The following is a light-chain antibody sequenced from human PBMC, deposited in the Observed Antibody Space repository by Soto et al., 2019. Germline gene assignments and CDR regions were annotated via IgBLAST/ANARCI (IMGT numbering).Light chain of an antibody. CDR3: QQRSNWPSFT. J-gene: IGKJ3*01. CDR2: DAS. CDR1: QSVSSY. Sequence: IVLTQSPATLSLSPGERVTLSCRASQSVSSYLALYQQKPGPAPRLLIYDASNRATGIPARFSGSGSGTDFTLTISSLEPEDFAVYDCQQRSNWPSFTFGPGTKVDIK. V-gene: IGKV3-11*01.